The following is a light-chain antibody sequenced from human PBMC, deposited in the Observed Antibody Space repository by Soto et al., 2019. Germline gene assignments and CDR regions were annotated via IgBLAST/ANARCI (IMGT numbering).Light chain of an antibody. J-gene: IGKJ1*01. V-gene: IGKV1-5*03. CDR3: HAYTSYWT. CDR2: EAS. Sequence: DIQMTQSPSTLSASVGDTGTSTCRASQTISRWLAWYQQKPGKAPKRLVYEASNLQSGVPSRFSGIGSGTEFTLTINSLLLDDFATYYCHAYTSYWTFGQGTTVDIK. CDR1: QTISRW.